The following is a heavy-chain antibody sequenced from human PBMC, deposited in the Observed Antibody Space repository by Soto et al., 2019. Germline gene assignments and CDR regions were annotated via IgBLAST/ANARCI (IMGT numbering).Heavy chain of an antibody. Sequence: QVQLQQWGAGLLKPSETLSLTCAVYGGSVTGYYWSWIRQHPGQGLEWIGEISHRRSTNYNPSHMSRVTMSVATSKKQFSRKLSSVTAADTAVYYCASTTVDMLATGDYWAKGTLATVSS. CDR1: GGSVTGYY. CDR2: ISHRRST. CDR3: ASTTVDMLATGDY. J-gene: IGHJ4*02. D-gene: IGHD5-12*01. V-gene: IGHV4-34*01.